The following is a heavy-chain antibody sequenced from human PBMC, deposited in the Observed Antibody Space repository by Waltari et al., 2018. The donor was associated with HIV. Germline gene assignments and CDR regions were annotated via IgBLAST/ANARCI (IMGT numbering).Heavy chain of an antibody. D-gene: IGHD4-4*01. CDR1: GFTFTSSA. V-gene: IGHV1-58*01. J-gene: IGHJ4*02. CDR3: AAPSDPTVTRGIFDY. CDR2: NVVGSGKA. Sequence: QMQLVQSGPEVKKPGTSVKVSCKASGFTFTSSAVQWVRQARGQRLEWIGWNVVGSGKANYAQKFQERVTITRDMSTSTAYMELSSLRSEDTAVYYCAAPSDPTVTRGIFDYWGQGTLVTVSS.